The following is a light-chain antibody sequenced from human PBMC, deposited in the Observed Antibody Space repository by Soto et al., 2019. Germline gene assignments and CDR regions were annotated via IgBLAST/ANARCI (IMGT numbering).Light chain of an antibody. CDR1: QSVSNNY. J-gene: IGKJ1*01. V-gene: IGKV3-20*01. CDR2: VAS. Sequence: EIVLTQSPGTLSLSPGERATLSCRASQSVSNNYLAWYQKKPGQAHRLLIYVASNRATGIPDRFSGSGAGTDLTLTLSRLEPDDFAVYYCQQSGRSGTFGRGTKVEL. CDR3: QQSGRSGT.